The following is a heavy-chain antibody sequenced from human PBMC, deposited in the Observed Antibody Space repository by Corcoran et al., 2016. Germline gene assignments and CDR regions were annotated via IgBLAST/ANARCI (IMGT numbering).Heavy chain of an antibody. CDR3: AGEKGAVRTISFDY. V-gene: IGHV1-69*01. CDR2: IIPIFGTS. Sequence: QVQLVQSGAEVKKPGSSVKVSCKASGGTFSSYAINWVRQAPGQGPEWMGGIIPIFGTSNYAQNFQGRVTINEDESTSTAYMELSSLRSGDTAVDYWAGEKGAVRTISFDYWGQGTLVTVSS. CDR1: GGTFSSYA. J-gene: IGHJ4*02. D-gene: IGHD2-8*01.